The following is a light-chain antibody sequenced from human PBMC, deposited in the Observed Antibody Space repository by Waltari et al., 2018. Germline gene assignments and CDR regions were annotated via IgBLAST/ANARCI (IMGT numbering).Light chain of an antibody. CDR3: AAWDGGLNGLI. CDR1: RSNVGSNT. J-gene: IGLJ2*01. Sequence: QSVLSQPPSESGTPGQRVTISCSGTRSNVGSNTVNWYQHLPGTSPKLLIYSKNHRPSGVPDRFSASKSGTSASLAISGLQSEDEGDYYCAAWDGGLNGLIFGGGTKLTVL. V-gene: IGLV1-44*01. CDR2: SKN.